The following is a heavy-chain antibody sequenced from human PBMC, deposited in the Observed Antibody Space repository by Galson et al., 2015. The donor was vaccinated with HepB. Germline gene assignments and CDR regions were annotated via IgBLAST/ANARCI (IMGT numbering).Heavy chain of an antibody. Sequence: SLRLSCAASGFTFSNAWMSWVRQAPGKGLEWVGRIKSKSDGGTADNAAPVKGRFTISRDDAKNILYLQMNSLKTEDTAVYYCTTDGFYYDSGGYAAPFEIWGQGTMVTVSS. V-gene: IGHV3-15*01. CDR1: GFTFSNAW. J-gene: IGHJ3*02. CDR3: TTDGFYYDSGGYAAPFEI. CDR2: IKSKSDGGTA. D-gene: IGHD3-22*01.